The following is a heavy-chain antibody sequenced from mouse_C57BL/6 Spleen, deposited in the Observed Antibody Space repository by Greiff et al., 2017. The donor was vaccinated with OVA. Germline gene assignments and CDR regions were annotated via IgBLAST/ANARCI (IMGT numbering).Heavy chain of an antibody. Sequence: QVQLKQSGPELVKPGASVTISCKASGYAFSSSWMNWVKQRPGKGLEWIGRIYPGDGDPNYNGKFKGKGTLTADKSSSTASMQLSSLTSEDSAVYFCARTITTVPWYFDVWGTGTTVTVSS. CDR2: IYPGDGDP. CDR3: ARTITTVPWYFDV. CDR1: GYAFSSSW. J-gene: IGHJ1*03. V-gene: IGHV1-82*01. D-gene: IGHD1-1*01.